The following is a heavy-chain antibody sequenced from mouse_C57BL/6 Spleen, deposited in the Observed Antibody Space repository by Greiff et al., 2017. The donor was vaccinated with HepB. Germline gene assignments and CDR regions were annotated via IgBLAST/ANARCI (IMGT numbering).Heavy chain of an antibody. J-gene: IGHJ4*01. D-gene: IGHD1-1*01. CDR1: GYSFTGYY. CDR2: INPSTGGT. Sequence: GPELVKPGASVKISCKASGYSFTGYYMNWVKQSPEKSLEWIGEINPSTGGTTYNQKFKAKATLTVDKSSSTAYMQLKSLTSEDSAVYYCASHYGSSYPTPYAMDYWGQGTSVTVSS. V-gene: IGHV1-42*01. CDR3: ASHYGSSYPTPYAMDY.